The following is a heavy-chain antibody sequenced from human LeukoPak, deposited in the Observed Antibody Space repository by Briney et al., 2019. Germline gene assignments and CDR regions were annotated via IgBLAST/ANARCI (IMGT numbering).Heavy chain of an antibody. J-gene: IGHJ5*02. D-gene: IGHD2-15*01. CDR2: VHYNGAT. V-gene: IGHV4-39*01. CDR3: ARRRVAATAAWFDP. Sequence: PSETLSLTCTVSGGSVTSTTYYWGWVRQPPGKGLEWVGVVHYNGATYYDPSLKSRVTMSIDTSENQFSLKVTSVTAADTAVYYCARRRVAATAAWFDPWGQGTLVTVSS. CDR1: GGSVTSTTYY.